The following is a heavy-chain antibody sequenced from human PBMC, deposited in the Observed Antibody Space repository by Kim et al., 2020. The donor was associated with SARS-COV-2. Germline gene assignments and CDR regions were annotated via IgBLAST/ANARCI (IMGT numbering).Heavy chain of an antibody. D-gene: IGHD2-2*01. J-gene: IGHJ5*02. Sequence: GGSLRLSCAASGFTFSSYAMHWVRQAPGKGLEWVAVISYDGSNKYYADSVKGRFTISRDNSKNTLYLQMNSLRAEDTAVYYCVWYGDIVVVPAASWGQGTLVTVSS. CDR2: ISYDGSNK. V-gene: IGHV3-30-3*01. CDR1: GFTFSSYA. CDR3: VWYGDIVVVPAAS.